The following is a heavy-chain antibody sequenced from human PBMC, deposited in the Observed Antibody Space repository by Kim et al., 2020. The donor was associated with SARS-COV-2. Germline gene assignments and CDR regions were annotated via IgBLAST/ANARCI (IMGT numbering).Heavy chain of an antibody. V-gene: IGHV7-4-1*02. CDR1: GYTFTSYA. CDR3: ARDLIPSWGPLIPSDPCPFDY. D-gene: IGHD3-16*01. J-gene: IGHJ4*02. CDR2: INTNTGNP. Sequence: ASVKVSCKASGYTFTSYAMNWVRQAPGQGLEWMGWINTNTGNPTYAQGFTGRFVFSLDTSVSTAYLQISSLKAEDTAVYYCARDLIPSWGPLIPSDPCPFDYCGQGTLVTVSS.